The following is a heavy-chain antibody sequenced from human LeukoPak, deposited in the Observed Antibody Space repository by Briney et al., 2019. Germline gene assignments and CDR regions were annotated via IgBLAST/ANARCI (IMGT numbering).Heavy chain of an antibody. CDR1: GIAFSNHW. CDR3: ARARPHNWFDP. J-gene: IGHJ5*02. V-gene: IGHV3-74*01. Sequence: GGSLRLSCAASGIAFSNHWMHWVRQAPGKGLEWVSWINNDGSYAVYADSVGARFTISRDNAKNTLYLQMNSLRPEDTAVYYCARARPHNWFDPWGQGTLVTVSS. CDR2: INNDGSYA.